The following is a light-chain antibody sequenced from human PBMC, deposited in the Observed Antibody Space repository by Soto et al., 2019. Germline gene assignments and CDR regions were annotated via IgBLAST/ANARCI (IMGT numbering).Light chain of an antibody. J-gene: IGKJ4*01. Sequence: EIVLTQSPATLSLSPGKRATLSCRASQSIRSSLAWYQQKPGQAPRLLIYDASNRATGIPARFSASGSGTDFTLTISSLEPEDFAVYYCQQRSNWPLTFGGGTKLEIK. CDR2: DAS. V-gene: IGKV3-11*01. CDR1: QSIRSS. CDR3: QQRSNWPLT.